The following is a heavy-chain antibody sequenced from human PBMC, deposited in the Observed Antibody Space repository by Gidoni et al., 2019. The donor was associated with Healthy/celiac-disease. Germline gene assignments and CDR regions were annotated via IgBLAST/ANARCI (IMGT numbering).Heavy chain of an antibody. Sequence: EVQLVESGGGLVKPGGSLRLSCAASGFTFSNAWMSWVRQAPGKGLEWVGRIKSKTDGGTTDYAAPVKGRFTISRDDSKNTLYLQMNSLKTEDTAVYYCTTEPDIVVVPATQHYYYYYGMDVWGQGTTVTVSS. D-gene: IGHD2-2*01. J-gene: IGHJ6*02. CDR3: TTEPDIVVVPATQHYYYYYGMDV. CDR2: IKSKTDGGTT. CDR1: GFTFSNAW. V-gene: IGHV3-15*01.